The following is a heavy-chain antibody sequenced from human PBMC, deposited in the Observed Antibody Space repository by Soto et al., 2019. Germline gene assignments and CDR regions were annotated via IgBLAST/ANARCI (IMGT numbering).Heavy chain of an antibody. CDR3: ARVGSSSSAQRRNYYYYYGMDV. Sequence: GASVKVSCKASGYTFTSYYMHWLRQAPGQGLEWMGIINPSGGSTSYAQKFQGRVTMTRDTSTSTVYMELSSLRSEDTAVYYCARVGSSSSAQRRNYYYYYGMDVWGQGTTVTVSS. CDR1: GYTFTSYY. V-gene: IGHV1-46*01. D-gene: IGHD6-6*01. CDR2: INPSGGST. J-gene: IGHJ6*02.